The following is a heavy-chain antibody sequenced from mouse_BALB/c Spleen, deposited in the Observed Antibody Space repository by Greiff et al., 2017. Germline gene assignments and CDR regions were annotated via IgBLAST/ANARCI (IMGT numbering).Heavy chain of an antibody. CDR2: IRNKANGYTT. CDR3: ARASYDYDEDWYFDV. J-gene: IGHJ1*01. CDR1: GFTFTDYY. V-gene: IGHV7-3*02. D-gene: IGHD2-4*01. Sequence: EVQVVESGGGLVQPGGSLRLSCATSGFTFTDYYMSWVRQPPGKALEWLGFIRNKANGYTTEYSASVKGRFTISRDNSQSILYLQMNTLRAEDSATYYCARASYDYDEDWYFDVWGAGTTVTVSS.